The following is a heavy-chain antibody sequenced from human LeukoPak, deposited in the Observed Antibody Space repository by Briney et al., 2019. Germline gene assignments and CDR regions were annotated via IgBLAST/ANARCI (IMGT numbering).Heavy chain of an antibody. V-gene: IGHV1-2*02. D-gene: IGHD3-16*01. CDR3: ARVRYRLAETYIDY. CDR1: GYSFTGYY. CDR2: INPNSGDT. Sequence: EASMKVSCKASGYSFTGYYIHWVRQAPGQGLEWMGWINPNSGDTNYAQKFRGRVTMTRDTSISTAYMELSRLRSDDTAVYYCARVRYRLAETYIDYWGQGTLVTVSS. J-gene: IGHJ4*02.